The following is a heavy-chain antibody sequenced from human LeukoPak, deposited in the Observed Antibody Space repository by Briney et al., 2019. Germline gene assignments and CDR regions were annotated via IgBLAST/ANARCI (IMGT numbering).Heavy chain of an antibody. CDR1: GFTFSNHN. D-gene: IGHD2-15*01. J-gene: IGHJ4*02. CDR3: ARTYGSGSLDY. Sequence: PGGSLRLSCAASGFTFSNHNMDWVRQAPGKGLGWISYISGRGEAIFYADSVQGRFTISRDNAKNSIYLQMNGLTAEDTAVYYCARTYGSGSLDYGGQGTLVTVSS. CDR2: ISGRGEAI. V-gene: IGHV3-48*01.